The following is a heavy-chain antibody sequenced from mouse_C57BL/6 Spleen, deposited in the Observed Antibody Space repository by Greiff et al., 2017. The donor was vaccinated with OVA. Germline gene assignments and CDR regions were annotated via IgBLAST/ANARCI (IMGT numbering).Heavy chain of an antibody. CDR2: INPGSGGT. CDR3: ARERNDYDAGYYAMDY. D-gene: IGHD2-4*01. V-gene: IGHV1-54*01. Sequence: QVQLQQSGAELVRPGTSVKVSCKASGYAFTNYLIEWVKQRPGQGLEWIGVINPGSGGTNYNEKFKGKATLTADKSSSTAYMQLSSLTSEDSAVYFCARERNDYDAGYYAMDYWGQGTSVTVSS. CDR1: GYAFTNYL. J-gene: IGHJ4*01.